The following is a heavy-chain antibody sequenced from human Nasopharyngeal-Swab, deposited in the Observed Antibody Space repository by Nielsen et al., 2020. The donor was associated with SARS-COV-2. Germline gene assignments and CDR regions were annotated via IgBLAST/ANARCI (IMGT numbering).Heavy chain of an antibody. CDR3: ARIQPPSYCGGDCYWFDP. CDR2: IYYSGST. D-gene: IGHD2-21*02. V-gene: IGHV4-31*02. J-gene: IGHJ5*02. Sequence: WIRQPPGNGLEWIGYIYYSGSTYYNPSLKSRVTISVDTSKNQLSLKLSSVTAADTAVYYCARIQPPSYCGGDCYWFDPWGQGTLVTVSS.